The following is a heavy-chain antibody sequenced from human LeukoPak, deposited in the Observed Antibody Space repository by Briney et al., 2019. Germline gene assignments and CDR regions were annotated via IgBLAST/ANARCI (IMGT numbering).Heavy chain of an antibody. J-gene: IGHJ6*02. CDR3: ARLIPYYYGSGSLDYYYGMDV. Sequence: GASVKVSCKASGGIFSSYAISWVRQAPGQGLEWMGGIIPIVGTANYAQKFQGRVTITADESTSTAYMELSSLRSEDTAVYYCARLIPYYYGSGSLDYYYGMDVWGQGTTVTVSS. V-gene: IGHV1-69*13. D-gene: IGHD3-10*01. CDR2: IIPIVGTA. CDR1: GGIFSSYA.